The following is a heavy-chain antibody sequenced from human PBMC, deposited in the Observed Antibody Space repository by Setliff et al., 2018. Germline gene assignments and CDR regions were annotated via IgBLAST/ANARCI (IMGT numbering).Heavy chain of an antibody. D-gene: IGHD5-18*01. CDR3: AREGVDTRSSTDYRYYMDV. CDR2: TIPLFGTT. Sequence: SVKVSCKASGYAFGSSGISWVRQAPGQGLEWMGGTIPLFGTTDYAQKFHGRVTIITDESTSTAYMELSSLTSDDTAVYYCAREGVDTRSSTDYRYYMDVWGKGTTVTVSS. V-gene: IGHV1-69*05. CDR1: GYAFGSSG. J-gene: IGHJ6*03.